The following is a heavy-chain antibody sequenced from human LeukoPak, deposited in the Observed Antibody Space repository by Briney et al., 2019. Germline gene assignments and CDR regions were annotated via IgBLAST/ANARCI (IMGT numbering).Heavy chain of an antibody. D-gene: IGHD3-10*01. CDR2: ISYDGSNK. CDR3: ARGNGGYYGSGSYFDY. CDR1: GFTFSGYP. V-gene: IGHV3-30-3*01. J-gene: IGHJ4*02. Sequence: GGSLRLSCAASGFTFSGYPIHWVRQAPGKGLEWVAVISYDGSNKYYADSVKGRFTTSRDNSKNTLYLQMNSLRAEDTAVYYCARGNGGYYGSGSYFDYWGQGTLVAVSS.